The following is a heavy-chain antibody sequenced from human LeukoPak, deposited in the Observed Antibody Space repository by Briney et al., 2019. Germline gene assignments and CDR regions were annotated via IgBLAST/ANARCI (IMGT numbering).Heavy chain of an antibody. V-gene: IGHV3-11*01. CDR2: ISSSGSTI. J-gene: IGHJ3*02. CDR3: ASGDTIAAAASAFDI. CDR1: GFTFSDYY. D-gene: IGHD6-13*01. Sequence: PGGSLSLSCAASGFTFSDYYMSWIRQAPGKGLEWVSYISSSGSTIYYADSVKGRFTISRDNAKNSLYLQMNSLRAEDTAVYYCASGDTIAAAASAFDIWGQGTMVTVSS.